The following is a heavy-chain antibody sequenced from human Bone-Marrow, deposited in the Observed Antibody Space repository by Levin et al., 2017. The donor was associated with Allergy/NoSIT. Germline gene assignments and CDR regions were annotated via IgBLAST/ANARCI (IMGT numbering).Heavy chain of an antibody. V-gene: IGHV2-70*04. CDR2: IDWDDDK. J-gene: IGHJ3*02. CDR1: GFSLSTNGMR. D-gene: IGHD3-22*01. CDR3: ARLGHYDSSGYYHDTFDI. Sequence: SGPTLVKPTQTLTLTCAFSGFSLSTNGMRVSWIRQPPGKALEWLARIDWDDDKFYSTSLKTRLIISKDTSKNQVVLTMTNMDPVDTATYYCARLGHYDSSGYYHDTFDIWGQGTMVTVSS.